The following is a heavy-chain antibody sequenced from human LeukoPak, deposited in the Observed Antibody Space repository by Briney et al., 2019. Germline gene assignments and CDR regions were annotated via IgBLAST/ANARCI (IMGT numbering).Heavy chain of an antibody. CDR1: GGSISSYY. D-gene: IGHD6-19*01. CDR2: IYYCGST. V-gene: IGHV4-59*01. CDR3: ARGGGIAVAGLYY. Sequence: SETPSLTCTVSGGSISSYYWSWIRQPPGKGLEWIGYIYYCGSTNYNPSLKSRVTISVDTSKNQFSLKLSSVTAADTAVYYCARGGGIAVAGLYYWGQGTLVTVSS. J-gene: IGHJ4*02.